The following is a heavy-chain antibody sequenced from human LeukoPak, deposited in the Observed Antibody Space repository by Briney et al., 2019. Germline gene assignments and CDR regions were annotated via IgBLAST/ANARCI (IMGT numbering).Heavy chain of an antibody. CDR2: RSYDGSNK. D-gene: IGHD2-21*02. V-gene: IGHV3-30*18. Sequence: PGGSLRLSCAASGFSLSSYGMHWVRQAPGKGLEWVAVRSYDGSNKYYADSVKGRFTISRDNSKNTLYLQMNSLRAEDTAVYYCAKDACGGDCYVLWYYYYYGMDVWGQGTTVTVSS. J-gene: IGHJ6*02. CDR1: GFSLSSYG. CDR3: AKDACGGDCYVLWYYYYYGMDV.